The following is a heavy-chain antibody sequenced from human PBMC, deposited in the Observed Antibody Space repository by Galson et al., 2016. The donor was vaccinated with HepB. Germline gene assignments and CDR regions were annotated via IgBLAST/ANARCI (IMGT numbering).Heavy chain of an antibody. J-gene: IGHJ5*02. Sequence: SLRLSCAASGFTFSNYAMHWVRQAPGKGLEWVVVISYDGSNKFYADSLRGRFTVSRDNAKNLLHLQMESLRIEDTAVYFCARGRGSGSQFDLWGQGTLVTVSS. D-gene: IGHD1-26*01. CDR1: GFTFSNYA. CDR2: ISYDGSNK. V-gene: IGHV3-30*04. CDR3: ARGRGSGSQFDL.